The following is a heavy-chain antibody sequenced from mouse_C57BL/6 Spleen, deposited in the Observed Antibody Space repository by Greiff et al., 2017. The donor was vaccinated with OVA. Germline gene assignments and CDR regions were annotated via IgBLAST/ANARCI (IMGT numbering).Heavy chain of an antibody. J-gene: IGHJ2*01. CDR1: GYTFTSYW. Sequence: QVQLQQSGAELVRPGTSVKLSCKASGYTFTSYWMHWVKQRPGQGLEWIGVIDPSDSYTNYNQKFKGKATLTVDTSSSTAYMQLSSLTSEDSAVYYCAIPPFDYWGQGTTLTVSS. CDR3: AIPPFDY. CDR2: IDPSDSYT. V-gene: IGHV1-59*01.